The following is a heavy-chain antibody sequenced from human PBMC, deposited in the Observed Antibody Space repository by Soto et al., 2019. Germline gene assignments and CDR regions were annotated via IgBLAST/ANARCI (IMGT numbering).Heavy chain of an antibody. CDR2: IYYSGST. D-gene: IGHD3-10*01. J-gene: IGHJ5*02. CDR3: ASVPLERVRWGSGSRWFDP. Sequence: QVQLQESGPGLVKPSQTLSLTCTVSGGSISSGGYYWSWIRQHPGKGLEWIGYIYYSGSTYYNPSLKSRVTISVDTSKNQFSLKLGSVTAADTAVYYCASVPLERVRWGSGSRWFDPWGQGTLVTVSS. V-gene: IGHV4-31*03. CDR1: GGSISSGGYY.